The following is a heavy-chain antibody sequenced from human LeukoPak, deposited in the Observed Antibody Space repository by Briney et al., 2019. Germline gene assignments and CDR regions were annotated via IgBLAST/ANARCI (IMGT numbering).Heavy chain of an antibody. V-gene: IGHV1-3*01. CDR3: ARDSGSGNNDY. D-gene: IGHD1-26*01. CDR1: GYTFTSYA. J-gene: IGHJ4*02. CDR2: ISAGNGST. Sequence: ASVKVSCKASGYTFTSYAIHWVRQAPGQRLEWMGWISAGNGSTKYSQNFQGRVTIISNTSATTAFMELSSLRSEDAAVYYCARDSGSGNNDYWGQGTLVTVSS.